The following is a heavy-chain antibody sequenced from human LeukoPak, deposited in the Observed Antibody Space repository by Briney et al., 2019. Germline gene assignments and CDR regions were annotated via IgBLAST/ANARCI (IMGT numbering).Heavy chain of an antibody. CDR3: ATDGGYAADY. J-gene: IGHJ4*02. CDR2: SSGGGGST. D-gene: IGHD2-2*01. CDR1: GFTCSSYA. V-gene: IGHV3-23*01. Sequence: GESLTLSCAASGFTCSSYAMSWDRQAPGKVREWATASSGGGGSTYYADSVKGRFTISRDNAGNTVYLQMNGLRAEDTAVYYCATDGGYAADYWGQGVLVTVSS.